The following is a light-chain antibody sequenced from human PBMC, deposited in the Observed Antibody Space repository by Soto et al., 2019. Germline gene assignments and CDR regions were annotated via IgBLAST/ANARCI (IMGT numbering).Light chain of an antibody. J-gene: IGKJ4*01. Sequence: EVVLTQSPGTLSLSPGERATLSCRASQSVSNSYLAWHQQKPGQAPRLLIYGASSRATCIPDRFSVSGSGTDFTLTISRLEPGDFAVYYCQHYDTSLIFGGGTKVEIK. V-gene: IGKV3-20*01. CDR2: GAS. CDR3: QHYDTSLI. CDR1: QSVSNSY.